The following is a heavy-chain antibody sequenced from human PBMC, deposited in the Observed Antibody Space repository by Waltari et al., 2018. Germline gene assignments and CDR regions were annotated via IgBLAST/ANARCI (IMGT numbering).Heavy chain of an antibody. CDR1: GFTFSSYA. Sequence: EVQLLESGGGLVQPGGSLRLSCAASGFTFSSYAMSWVRQAPGKGLDWGSAISGSGGSTYYADSVKGRFTISRDNSKNTLYLQRNSLRAEDTAVYYCAKDPSSGYFDYWGQGTLVTVSS. CDR3: AKDPSSGYFDY. D-gene: IGHD6-25*01. CDR2: ISGSGGST. V-gene: IGHV3-23*01. J-gene: IGHJ4*02.